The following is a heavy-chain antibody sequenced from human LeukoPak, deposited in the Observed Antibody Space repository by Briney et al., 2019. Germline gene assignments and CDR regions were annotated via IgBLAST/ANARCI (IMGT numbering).Heavy chain of an antibody. CDR3: ARGYSNWDY. Sequence: PSETLSLTCAVYGGSFSGYYWSWIRQPPGKGLEWIGEINHSGSTNYNPSLKSRVTISVDTSKNQFSPKLSSVTAADTAVYYCARGYSNWDYWGQETLVTVSS. D-gene: IGHD4-11*01. J-gene: IGHJ4*02. CDR1: GGSFSGYY. CDR2: INHSGST. V-gene: IGHV4-34*01.